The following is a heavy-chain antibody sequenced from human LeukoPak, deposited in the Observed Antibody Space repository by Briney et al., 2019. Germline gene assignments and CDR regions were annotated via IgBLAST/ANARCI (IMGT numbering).Heavy chain of an antibody. CDR2: ISWDGGST. J-gene: IGHJ1*01. CDR1: GFTFDDYT. Sequence: PGGSLRLSCAASGFTFDDYTMHWVRQAPGKGLEWVSLISWDGGSTYYADSVKGRFTTSRDNSKNSLYLQMNSLRTEDTALYYCAKDEAAAGTSYFQHWGQGTLVTVSS. V-gene: IGHV3-43*01. CDR3: AKDEAAAGTSYFQH. D-gene: IGHD6-13*01.